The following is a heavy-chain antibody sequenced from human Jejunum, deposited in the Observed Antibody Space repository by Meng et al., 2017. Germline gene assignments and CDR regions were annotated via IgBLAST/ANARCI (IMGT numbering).Heavy chain of an antibody. V-gene: IGHV4-31*03. CDR1: GASSGSVDDL. D-gene: IGHD1-7*01. J-gene: IGHJ2*01. CDR2: IYHSGDA. CDR3: ATEFKNYPDWYFDL. Sequence: QRHQLESRPVVVRPSETSYPLCTVSGASSGSVDDLWCWVRHHPGRSVEWFGYIYHSGDADYNPSLKGRVSISVDTSKSQFSLNLRSVTAADTAVYYCATEFKNYPDWYFDLWGRGALVTVSS.